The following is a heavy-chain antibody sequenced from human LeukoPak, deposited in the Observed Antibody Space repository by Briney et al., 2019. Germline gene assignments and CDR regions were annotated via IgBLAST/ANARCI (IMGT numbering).Heavy chain of an antibody. V-gene: IGHV4-59*08. CDR1: GGSISSYY. CDR2: IYYSGST. D-gene: IGHD2-15*01. CDR3: ARHPFATPFDY. J-gene: IGHJ4*02. Sequence: SETLSLTCTVSGGSISSYYWSWIRQPPGKGLEWIGYIYYSGSTNYNPSLKSRVTMSLDTSKSQFSLRLSSVTAADTAVYFCARHPFATPFDYWGLGTLVTVSS.